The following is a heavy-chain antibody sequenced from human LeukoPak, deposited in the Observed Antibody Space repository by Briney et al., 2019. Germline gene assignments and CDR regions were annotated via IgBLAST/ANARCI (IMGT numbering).Heavy chain of an antibody. CDR3: ARHRPQKNSGSYGY. V-gene: IGHV4-39*01. D-gene: IGHD1-26*01. CDR1: GDSISSTNYY. J-gene: IGHJ4*02. CDR2: IYYSGST. Sequence: SETLSLTCTVSGDSISSTNYYWGWIRQPPGKGLEWIGSIYYSGSTYYNPSLESRVTISVDTSKNQFSLKLSSVTAADTAVYYCARHRPQKNSGSYGYWGQGTLVTVSS.